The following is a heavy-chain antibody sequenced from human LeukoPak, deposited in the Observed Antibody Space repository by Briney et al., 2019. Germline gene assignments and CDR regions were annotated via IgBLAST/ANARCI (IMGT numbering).Heavy chain of an antibody. CDR2: ISGSGGST. D-gene: IGHD6-13*01. J-gene: IGHJ4*02. CDR3: AKDGAPGDSSWYPTGFSGLYYFDY. Sequence: PGGSLRLSCVASGFTFSSYGMSWVRQAPGKGLEWVSAISGSGGSTYYADSVKGRFTISRDNSKNTLYLQMNSLRAEDTAVYYCAKDGAPGDSSWYPTGFSGLYYFDYWGQGTPVTVSS. CDR1: GFTFSSYG. V-gene: IGHV3-23*01.